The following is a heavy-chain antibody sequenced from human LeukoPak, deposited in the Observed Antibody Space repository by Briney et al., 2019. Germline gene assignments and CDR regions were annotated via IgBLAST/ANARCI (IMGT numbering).Heavy chain of an antibody. J-gene: IGHJ6*02. Sequence: PGGSLRLSCAASGFTVNNNHMSWVRQAPGKGLEWVSLIQSGSTHYADSVKGRFTISRDNSKNTVYLQMNSLRAEDTAVYYCGRQMTTVITGVYYYYGMDVWGQGTTVTVSS. D-gene: IGHD3-16*01. CDR1: GFTVNNNH. CDR2: IQSGST. CDR3: GRQMTTVITGVYYYYGMDV. V-gene: IGHV3-66*04.